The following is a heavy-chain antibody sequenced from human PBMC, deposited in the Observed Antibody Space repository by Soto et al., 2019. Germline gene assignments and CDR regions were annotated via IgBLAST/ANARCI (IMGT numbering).Heavy chain of an antibody. D-gene: IGHD6-19*01. J-gene: IGHJ4*02. CDR3: AVDTDSSGRPNDY. CDR2: IYYSGST. CDR1: GGSISSYY. V-gene: IGHV4-59*01. Sequence: PSETLSLTCTVSGGSISSYYWSWIRQPPGKGLEWIGYIYYSGSTNYNPSLESRVTISVDTSKNQFSLKLSSVTAADTAVYYCAVDTDSSGRPNDYWGQGTLVTVSS.